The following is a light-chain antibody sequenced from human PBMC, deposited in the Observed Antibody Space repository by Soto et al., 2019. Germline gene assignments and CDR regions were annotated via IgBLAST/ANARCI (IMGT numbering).Light chain of an antibody. CDR3: TSYTGSDRLL. CDR1: SSDVGRYNY. CDR2: EVT. Sequence: QSALTQPPSAAGSIGQSVTISCTGTSSDVGRYNYVSWYQQHPGKAPRVIIFEVTKRPSGVPDRFSGSKSANTASLTVSGIRIEDEADYYCTSYTGSDRLLIGGGTKLTVL. J-gene: IGLJ2*01. V-gene: IGLV2-8*01.